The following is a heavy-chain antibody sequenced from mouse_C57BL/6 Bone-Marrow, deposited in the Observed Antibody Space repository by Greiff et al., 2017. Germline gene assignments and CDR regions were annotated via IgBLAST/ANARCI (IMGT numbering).Heavy chain of an antibody. J-gene: IGHJ2*01. CDR1: GYAFSSSW. D-gene: IGHD2-5*01. CDR2: IYPGDGDT. CDR3: ARSDYSNPYFDY. V-gene: IGHV1-82*01. Sequence: QVQLKQSGPELVKPGASVKISCKASGYAFSSSWMNWVKQRPGKGLEWIGRIYPGDGDTNYNGKFKGKATLTADKSSSTAYMQLSSLTSEDSAVYFCARSDYSNPYFDYWGQGTTLTVSS.